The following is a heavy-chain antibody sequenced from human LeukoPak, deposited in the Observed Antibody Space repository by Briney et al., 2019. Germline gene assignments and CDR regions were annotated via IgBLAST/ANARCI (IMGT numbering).Heavy chain of an antibody. D-gene: IGHD3-22*01. CDR2: INPNSGGT. CDR1: GYTFTGYY. V-gene: IGHV1-2*06. J-gene: IGHJ4*02. CDR3: ASDSSGYSPLNY. Sequence: ASVKVSRKASGYTFTGYYMHWVRQAPGQGLEWMGRINPNSGGTNYAQKFQGRVTMTRDTSISTAYMELSRLRSDDTAVYYCASDSSGYSPLNYWGQGTLVTVSS.